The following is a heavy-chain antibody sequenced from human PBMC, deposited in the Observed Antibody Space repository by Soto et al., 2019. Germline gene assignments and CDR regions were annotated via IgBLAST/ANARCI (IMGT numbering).Heavy chain of an antibody. V-gene: IGHV1-69*13. D-gene: IGHD5-12*01. J-gene: IGHJ4*02. Sequence: GASVKVSCKASGGTFSSYAISWVRQAPGQGLEWMGGIIPIFGTANYAQKFQGRVTITADESTSTAYMELSSLRSEDTAVYYCARPRRDGYNHGYYFDYWGQGTLVTVSS. CDR1: GGTFSSYA. CDR3: ARPRRDGYNHGYYFDY. CDR2: IIPIFGTA.